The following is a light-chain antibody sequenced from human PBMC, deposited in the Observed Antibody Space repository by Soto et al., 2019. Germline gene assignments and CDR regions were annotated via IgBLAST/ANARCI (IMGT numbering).Light chain of an antibody. J-gene: IGKJ2*01. CDR3: QQYSTYSLFT. CDR2: KTS. Sequence: DIQMTQSPSTLSASVGDRVTITCRASHNINSWLAWYQQKPGKAPKLLIYKTSYLESGVPSRFSGSESGTEFTLTINCLQPDDFATYYCQQYSTYSLFTFGQGTRLEIK. V-gene: IGKV1-5*03. CDR1: HNINSW.